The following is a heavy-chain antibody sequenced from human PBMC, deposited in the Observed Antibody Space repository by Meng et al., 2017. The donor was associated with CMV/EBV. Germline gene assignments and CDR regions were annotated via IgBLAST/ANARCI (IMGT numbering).Heavy chain of an antibody. CDR1: GFSRRISGVG. V-gene: IGHV2-5*02. CDR3: AHRGSYGYHGY. J-gene: IGHJ4*02. Sequence: QITLNAYRHTLGKPPQTLTRTCTFFGFSRRISGVGVGWSRQPPGKALEWLALIYWDDDKRYSPSLKSRLTITKDTSKNQVVLTMTNMDPVDTATYYCAHRGSYGYHGYWGQGTLVTVSS. CDR2: IYWDDDK. D-gene: IGHD5-18*01.